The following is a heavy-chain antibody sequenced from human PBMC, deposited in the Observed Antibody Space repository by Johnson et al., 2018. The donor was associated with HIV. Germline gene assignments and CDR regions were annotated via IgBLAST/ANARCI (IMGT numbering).Heavy chain of an antibody. CDR3: ARERGRGGYSYGRGDAFDI. V-gene: IGHV3-30*02. CDR1: GFSFSSYG. D-gene: IGHD5-18*01. CDR2: NQYDGSNK. Sequence: VLLLESGGGVVQPGGSLRLSCAASGFSFSSYGIHWVRQAPGKGLERVAFNQYDGSNKYYADSVKGRFTISRDNAKNSLYQQMNSLRAEDTAGYYCARERGRGGYSYGRGDAFDIWGQGTMVTVSS. J-gene: IGHJ3*02.